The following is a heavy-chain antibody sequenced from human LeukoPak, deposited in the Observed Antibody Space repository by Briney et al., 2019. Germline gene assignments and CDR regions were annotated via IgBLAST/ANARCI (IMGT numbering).Heavy chain of an antibody. CDR3: ARDAPQVPSSGWVFDYFDY. CDR1: GFSFNSYE. CDR2: IRSGGSTT. J-gene: IGHJ4*02. Sequence: GGSLRLSRAASGFSFNSYEMHWVRQAPGKGLEWVSYIRSGGSTTYYADSVKGRFTISRDNAKNSLYLQMNSLRAEDTAVYYCARDAPQVPSSGWVFDYFDYWGQGTLVTVSS. D-gene: IGHD6-19*01. V-gene: IGHV3-48*03.